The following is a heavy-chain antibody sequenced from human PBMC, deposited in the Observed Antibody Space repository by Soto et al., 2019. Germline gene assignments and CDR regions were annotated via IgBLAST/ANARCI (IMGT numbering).Heavy chain of an antibody. CDR2: LSGSGGTT. V-gene: IGHV3-23*01. D-gene: IGHD3-10*01. Sequence: EVQLLVSGGGLVQPGGSLRLSCSTSGFTFSTYAMNWVRQAPGKGLEWVSALSGSGGTTYYADSVRGRFTISRDNSKNTLFRQMSSLRAEDTALYYCAKQRAGYGSGSDTFYFDFWGQGTLVTVSS. CDR1: GFTFSTYA. J-gene: IGHJ4*02. CDR3: AKQRAGYGSGSDTFYFDF.